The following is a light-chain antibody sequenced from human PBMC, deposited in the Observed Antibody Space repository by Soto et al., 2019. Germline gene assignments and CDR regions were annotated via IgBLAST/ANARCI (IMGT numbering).Light chain of an antibody. V-gene: IGKV1-5*01. CDR2: DAS. Sequence: DIQMTQSPSTLSASVGDRVVITCRASQNINKWLAWYQQKPGKALKFLIYDASTLETGVPSRFSGSGSGTEFTLTISSLQPDDFATFYCQQYDTFPRTFGQGTKVDIK. CDR1: QNINKW. J-gene: IGKJ1*01. CDR3: QQYDTFPRT.